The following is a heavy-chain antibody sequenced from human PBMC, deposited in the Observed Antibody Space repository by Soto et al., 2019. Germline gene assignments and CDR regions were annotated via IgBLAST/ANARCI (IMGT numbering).Heavy chain of an antibody. CDR1: VGSLSNDTFY. CDR2: VHSSGIT. CDR3: ARGLTMGQLPSHFDH. V-gene: IGHV4-61*01. Sequence: PSETLSLACTVSVGSLSNDTFYWSCILQPPWKGLEWIGYVHSSGITNYNPSLKRRVTISVDTSRNQFSLRLSSVTAADTAVYYCARGLTMGQLPSHFDHWGQGTLVTVSS. J-gene: IGHJ5*02. D-gene: IGHD3-16*01.